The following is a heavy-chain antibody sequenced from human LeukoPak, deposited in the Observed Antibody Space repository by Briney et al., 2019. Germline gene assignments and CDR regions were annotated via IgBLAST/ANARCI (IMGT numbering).Heavy chain of an antibody. V-gene: IGHV3-21*01. CDR3: ARQPKHMVRGGTPTYYFDY. J-gene: IGHJ4*02. CDR1: GFTFSSYS. D-gene: IGHD3-10*01. Sequence: GGSLRLSCAASGFTFSSYSMNWVRQAPGKGLEWVSSISSSSSYIYYADSVKGRFTISRDNAKNSLYLQMNSLRAEDTAVYYCARQPKHMVRGGTPTYYFDYWGQGTLVTVSS. CDR2: ISSSSSYI.